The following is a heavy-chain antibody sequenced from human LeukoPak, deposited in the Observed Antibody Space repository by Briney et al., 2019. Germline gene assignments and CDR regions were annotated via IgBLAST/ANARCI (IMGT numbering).Heavy chain of an antibody. D-gene: IGHD6-13*01. CDR3: ARDEQDSSSWYARWFDP. V-gene: IGHV1-69*13. Sequence: GASVKVSCKASGGTFSSYTISWVRQAPGQGLEWMGGIIPIFNTAHYAQTLQGRVTITADASTSTAYMELNSLRSEDTAVYYCARDEQDSSSWYARWFDPWGQGTLVTVSS. J-gene: IGHJ5*02. CDR2: IIPIFNTA. CDR1: GGTFSSYT.